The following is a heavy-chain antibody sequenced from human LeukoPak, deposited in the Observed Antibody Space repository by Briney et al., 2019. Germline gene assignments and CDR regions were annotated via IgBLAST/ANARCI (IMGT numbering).Heavy chain of an antibody. CDR3: ARSSRYSYGLGSYYFDY. Sequence: SVKVSCKASGGTFSSYAISWVRQAPGQGLEWMGGIIPIFGTANYAQKFQGRVTITTDESTCTAYMELSSLRSEDTAVYYCARSSRYSYGLGSYYFDYWGQGTLVTVSS. CDR2: IIPIFGTA. V-gene: IGHV1-69*05. J-gene: IGHJ4*02. D-gene: IGHD5-18*01. CDR1: GGTFSSYA.